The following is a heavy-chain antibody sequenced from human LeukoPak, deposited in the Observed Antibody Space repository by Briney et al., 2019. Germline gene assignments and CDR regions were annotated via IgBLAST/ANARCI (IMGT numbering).Heavy chain of an antibody. Sequence: PGGSLRLSCAGSGFTFSGFAMHWVRQAPGKGLEWVAAISYHGRDKYYADAVSGRFTISRDNSKNTLYLQMNSLRAEDTAVYYCAKLFQQVTGDFDYWGQGTLVTVSS. CDR2: ISYHGRDK. J-gene: IGHJ4*02. D-gene: IGHD2-21*02. CDR1: GFTFSGFA. V-gene: IGHV3-30-3*02. CDR3: AKLFQQVTGDFDY.